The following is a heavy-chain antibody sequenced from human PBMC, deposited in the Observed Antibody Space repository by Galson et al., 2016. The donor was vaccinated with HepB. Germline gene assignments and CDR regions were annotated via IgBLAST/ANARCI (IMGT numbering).Heavy chain of an antibody. CDR2: ISGDGDST. J-gene: IGHJ3*02. CDR1: GLTYDDYG. V-gene: IGHV3-43*02. CDR3: APEAFDI. Sequence: SLRLSCAASGLTYDDYGMNWVRQAPGKGLEWISLISGDGDSTYYADSVKGRFTISRDNSKNLLYLQMNSLRSEESALYYCAPEAFDIWGQGTMVTVSS.